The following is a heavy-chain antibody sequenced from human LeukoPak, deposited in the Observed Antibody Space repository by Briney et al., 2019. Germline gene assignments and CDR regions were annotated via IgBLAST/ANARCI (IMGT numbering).Heavy chain of an antibody. CDR3: AKDGDIVVVPAAIGY. CDR1: GFTFSSYA. D-gene: IGHD2-2*01. J-gene: IGHJ4*02. Sequence: GGSLRRSCSASGFTFSSYAMSWVRQAPGKGLEWVSAISGSGGSTYYADSVKGRFTISRDNSKNTLYLQMNSLRAEDTAVYYCAKDGDIVVVPAAIGYWGQGTLVTVSS. V-gene: IGHV3-23*01. CDR2: ISGSGGST.